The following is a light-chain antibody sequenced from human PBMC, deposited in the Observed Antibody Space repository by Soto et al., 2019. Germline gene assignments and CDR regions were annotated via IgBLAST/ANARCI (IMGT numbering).Light chain of an antibody. V-gene: IGKV1-39*01. CDR3: QQSYLFT. CDR2: AAS. CDR1: QSISSY. Sequence: DIQMTQSPSSLSASVGDRVTITCRASQSISSYLNWYQQKPGKAPKLLIYAASSLQSGVPSRFSGSGSGTDFTLTISSLQPEDFATYYCQQSYLFTIGPGTKVDIK. J-gene: IGKJ3*01.